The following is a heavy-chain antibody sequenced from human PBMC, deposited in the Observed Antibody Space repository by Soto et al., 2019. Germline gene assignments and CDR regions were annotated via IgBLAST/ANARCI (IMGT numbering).Heavy chain of an antibody. CDR3: ARVTDCGGDCYGGLFDP. D-gene: IGHD2-21*02. J-gene: IGHJ5*02. CDR1: GGSISSGDYF. CDR2: IYYSGST. V-gene: IGHV4-30-4*01. Sequence: QVQLQESGPGLVKPSQTLSLTCTVSGGSISSGDYFWSWIRQPPGKGLEWIGYIYYSGSTYYNPSFRSRITLAVDTSKSQFSLKVISVTAADTAMYYCARVTDCGGDCYGGLFDPWGQGTLVTVSS.